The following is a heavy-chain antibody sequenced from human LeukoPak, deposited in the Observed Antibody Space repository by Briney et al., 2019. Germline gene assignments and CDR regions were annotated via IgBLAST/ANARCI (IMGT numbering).Heavy chain of an antibody. Sequence: SETLSLTCTVSGGSISSYYWSWIRQPPGKGLEWIGYIYYSGSTNYNPSLKSRVTISVDTSKNQFSLKLSSETAADTAVYYCARGPGYNHREGYFDYWGQGTLVTVSS. J-gene: IGHJ4*02. CDR3: ARGPGYNHREGYFDY. V-gene: IGHV4-59*12. CDR1: GGSISSYY. CDR2: IYYSGST. D-gene: IGHD1-14*01.